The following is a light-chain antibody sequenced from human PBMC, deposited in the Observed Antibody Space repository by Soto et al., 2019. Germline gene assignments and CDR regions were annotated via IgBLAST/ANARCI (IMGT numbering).Light chain of an antibody. J-gene: IGKJ4*01. V-gene: IGKV3-20*01. CDR3: QQYGSSPPGLT. CDR2: GAS. Sequence: EIVLTQSPGTLSLSPGERATLSCRASQSVSSSYLAWYQQKPGQAPRLLIYGASSRATGIPDRFSGSGSGTDFTLTISRLEPEDSAVYYCQQYGSSPPGLTFGGGTKVEIK. CDR1: QSVSSSY.